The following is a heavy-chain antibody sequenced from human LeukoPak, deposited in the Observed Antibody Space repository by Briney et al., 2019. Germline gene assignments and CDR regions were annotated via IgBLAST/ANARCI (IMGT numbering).Heavy chain of an antibody. CDR2: IYSTGKS. V-gene: IGHV4-39*01. CDR1: AGSIRSSSYY. Sequence: SETLSLTCTVSAGSIRSSSYYWGWLRQSPGKGLEWIGSIYSTGKSYYNPSLKSRLTISVDTSKNQFSLRLTSVTAADTAVYYCVRVDGYFDSWGQGTPVTVSS. D-gene: IGHD5-24*01. J-gene: IGHJ4*02. CDR3: VRVDGYFDS.